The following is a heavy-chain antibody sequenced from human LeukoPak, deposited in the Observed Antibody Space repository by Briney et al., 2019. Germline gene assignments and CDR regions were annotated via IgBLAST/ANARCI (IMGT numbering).Heavy chain of an antibody. CDR1: GYSFTSYW. J-gene: IGHJ4*02. Sequence: EVQLVQSGAEVKKPGESPTISCKGSGYSFTSYWIGWVRQMPGKGLEWMGIIYPGDSDTRYSPSFQGQVTISADKSISTAYLQWSSLKASDTAMYYCARQTAGGFLTTRLPFDYWGQGTLVTVSS. CDR3: ARQTAGGFLTTRLPFDY. V-gene: IGHV5-51*01. CDR2: IYPGDSDT. D-gene: IGHD2-8*02.